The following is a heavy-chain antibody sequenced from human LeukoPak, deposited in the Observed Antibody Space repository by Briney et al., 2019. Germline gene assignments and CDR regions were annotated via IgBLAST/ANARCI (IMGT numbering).Heavy chain of an antibody. J-gene: IGHJ4*02. CDR2: AGWAGGTT. D-gene: IGHD5-18*01. V-gene: IGHV3-43*01. Sequence: PGGSLRLSCATSGFNFHRYTIHWVRQAPGKGLEWVSLAGWAGGTTYYSDSVRGRFTISRDSGRNSVYLQMNSLTTDDTAFYFCAKELDTKFFDYWGQGALVTVSS. CDR1: GFNFHRYT. CDR3: AKELDTKFFDY.